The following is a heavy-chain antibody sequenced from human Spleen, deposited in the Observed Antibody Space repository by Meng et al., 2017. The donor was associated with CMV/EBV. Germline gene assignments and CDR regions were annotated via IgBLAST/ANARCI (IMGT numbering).Heavy chain of an antibody. CDR3: ARSLRGYSYGGVEGAFDI. CDR2: VFDSGST. Sequence: SETLSLTCIVSGGSISSPHWSWIRQPPGKGLEWIGYVFDSGSTNYNPALKSRATISGDTSKNQFSLRLRSVTAADTAVYYCARSLRGYSYGGVEGAFDIWGQGTMVTVSS. J-gene: IGHJ3*02. V-gene: IGHV4-59*11. CDR1: GGSISSPH. D-gene: IGHD5-18*01.